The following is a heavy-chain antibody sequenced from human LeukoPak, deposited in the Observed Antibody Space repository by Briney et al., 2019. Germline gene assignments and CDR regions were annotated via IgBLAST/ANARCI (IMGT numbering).Heavy chain of an antibody. CDR2: IKQDGSGK. CDR3: ARGRYCSGGSCYNDY. Sequence: GGSLRLSCAASGFTFSYHWMSWARQAPGKGLEWVANIKQDGSGKYYVGSVKGRFTISRDNAKNSLFLQMNSLRAEDTAVYYCARGRYCSGGSCYNDYWGQGTLVTVSS. D-gene: IGHD2-15*01. CDR1: GFTFSYHW. J-gene: IGHJ4*02. V-gene: IGHV3-7*04.